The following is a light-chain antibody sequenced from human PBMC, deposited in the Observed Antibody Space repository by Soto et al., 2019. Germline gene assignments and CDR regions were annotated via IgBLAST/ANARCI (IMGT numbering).Light chain of an antibody. J-gene: IGKJ1*01. V-gene: IGKV1-5*01. CDR3: QQYYDFRT. CDR2: DAS. Sequence: DIQMTQSPSTLAASIGDRVTITGRASQSISTWLAWYQQKPGKAPKLLIYDASSLEVGVPSRFSGSGSRTEFTLTISSLQPDDYGTYYCQQYYDFRTFGQGTKVDIK. CDR1: QSISTW.